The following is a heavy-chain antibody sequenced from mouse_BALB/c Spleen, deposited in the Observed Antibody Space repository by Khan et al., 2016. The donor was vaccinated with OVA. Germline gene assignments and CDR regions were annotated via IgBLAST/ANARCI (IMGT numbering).Heavy chain of an antibody. CDR1: GFSLSDYG. CDR2: IWGGGST. V-gene: IGHV2-6-5*01. J-gene: IGHJ4*01. Sequence: VKLLESGPGLVAPSQNLSITCTVSGFSLSDYGVSWIRQPPGKGLEWLGVIWGGGSTYYNSALKSRLSISKDNSKSQVFLKMSSLQSDDTAMFYCAKGIWSYYYTLDYWGKGTSVTVSS. CDR3: AKGIWSYYYTLDY.